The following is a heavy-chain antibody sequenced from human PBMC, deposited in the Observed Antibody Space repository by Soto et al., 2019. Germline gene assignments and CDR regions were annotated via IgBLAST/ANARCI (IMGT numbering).Heavy chain of an antibody. CDR2: INPNSGGT. V-gene: IGHV1-2*02. Sequence: GASVKVSCKASGYTFTGYYMQWVRQAPGQGLEWMGWINPNSGGTNYARKFQGRVTMTRDTSISTAYMELSRLRSDDTAVYYCARVNVVVVAATREYYFDYWGQGTLVTVSS. CDR3: ARVNVVVVAATREYYFDY. D-gene: IGHD2-15*01. CDR1: GYTFTGYY. J-gene: IGHJ4*02.